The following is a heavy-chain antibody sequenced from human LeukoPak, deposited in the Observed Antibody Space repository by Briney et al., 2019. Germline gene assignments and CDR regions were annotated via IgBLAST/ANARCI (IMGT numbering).Heavy chain of an antibody. CDR1: GYTFTSYG. Sequence: ASVKVSCKASGYTFTSYGSSWVRQAPGQGLEWMGWISAYNGNTNYAQKLQGRVTMTTDTSTSTAYMGLRSLRSDDTAVYYCARDSPVSYYDSSGYYVEYYFDCWGQGTLVTVSS. J-gene: IGHJ4*02. CDR3: ARDSPVSYYDSSGYYVEYYFDC. V-gene: IGHV1-18*01. D-gene: IGHD3-22*01. CDR2: ISAYNGNT.